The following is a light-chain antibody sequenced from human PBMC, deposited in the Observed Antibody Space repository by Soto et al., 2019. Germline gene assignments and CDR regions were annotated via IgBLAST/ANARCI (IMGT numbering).Light chain of an antibody. Sequence: DIQMTQSPSSLSASVGDRVTIPCRASQDISNYLNWYQQKPGKAPKLLIYDASSLESGVPSRFSGSGSGTEFTLTISSLQPDDFATYYCQQYETFSGTFGPGTKVDIK. CDR2: DAS. CDR1: QDISNY. CDR3: QQYETFSGT. V-gene: IGKV1-5*01. J-gene: IGKJ1*01.